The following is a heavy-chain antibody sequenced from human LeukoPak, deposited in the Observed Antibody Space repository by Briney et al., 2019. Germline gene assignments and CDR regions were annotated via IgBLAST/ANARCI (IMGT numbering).Heavy chain of an antibody. V-gene: IGHV3-33*01. D-gene: IGHD2-2*02. CDR3: ARATLGYCSSTSCYTGYFDY. CDR2: IWYDGSNK. Sequence: PGGSLRLSCAASGFTFSSYGMHWVRQAPGKGLEWVAVIWYDGSNKYYADSVKGRFTISRDNSKNSLYLQMNSLRAEDTAVYYCARATLGYCSSTSCYTGYFDYWGQGTLVTVSS. J-gene: IGHJ4*02. CDR1: GFTFSSYG.